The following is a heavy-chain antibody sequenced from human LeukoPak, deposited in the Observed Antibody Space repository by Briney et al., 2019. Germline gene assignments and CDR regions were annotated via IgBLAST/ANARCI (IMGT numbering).Heavy chain of an antibody. V-gene: IGHV3-9*01. CDR3: AKPKTTSSGWYFFDN. D-gene: IGHD6-19*01. CDR2: ISWNSDST. J-gene: IGHJ4*02. Sequence: GGSLRLSCAASGFTFDAYAMHWVRQAPGKGLEWVSGISWNSDSTGYADSAKGRFTISRDNAKNSLYLQMHSLRLEDTALYYCAKPKTTSSGWYFFDNWGQGTLVTVSS. CDR1: GFTFDAYA.